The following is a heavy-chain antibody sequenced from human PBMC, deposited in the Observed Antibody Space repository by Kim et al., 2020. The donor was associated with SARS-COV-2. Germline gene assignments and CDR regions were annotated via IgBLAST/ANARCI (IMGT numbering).Heavy chain of an antibody. CDR2: IHPNSGDT. CDR1: GYTFTGYY. CDR3: TREDF. J-gene: IGHJ4*02. Sequence: ASVKVSCKVSGYTFTGYYLHWMRQAPGQGLEWMGWIHPNSGDTTSAQKLQGRVAMTSDTSISTAYMELSRLTSDDTAVYYCTREDFWGRGTLVTVAS. V-gene: IGHV1-2*02.